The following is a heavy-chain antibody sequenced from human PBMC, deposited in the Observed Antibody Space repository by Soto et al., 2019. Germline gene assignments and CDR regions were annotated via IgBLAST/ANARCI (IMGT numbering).Heavy chain of an antibody. CDR2: ISAYNGNT. Sequence: QVQLVQSGAEVKKPGASVKVSCKASGYTFTSYGISWVRQAPGQGLEWMGWISAYNGNTNYAQKLQGRVTMTTDTSTSTAYMELRSLRSDDTAVYYWAREGYCSSTSCSARYGMDVWGQGTTVTVSS. J-gene: IGHJ6*02. CDR1: GYTFTSYG. V-gene: IGHV1-18*04. D-gene: IGHD2-2*01. CDR3: AREGYCSSTSCSARYGMDV.